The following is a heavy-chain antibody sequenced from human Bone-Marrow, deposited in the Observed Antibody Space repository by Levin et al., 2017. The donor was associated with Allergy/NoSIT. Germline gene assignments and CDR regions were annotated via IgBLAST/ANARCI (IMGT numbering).Heavy chain of an antibody. J-gene: IGHJ1*01. CDR2: ISSSSRDI. CDR3: ARDGPTVTSQLIFQH. V-gene: IGHV3-48*01. D-gene: IGHD4-17*01. CDR1: GFSFSSNS. Sequence: QPGGSLRLSCAASGFSFSSNSMNWVRQAPGKGLEWVSYISSSSRDIYYADSVKGRFTISRDNAKNSVYLQMNSLSTEDTAVYYCARDGPTVTSQLIFQHWGQGTLVTVSS.